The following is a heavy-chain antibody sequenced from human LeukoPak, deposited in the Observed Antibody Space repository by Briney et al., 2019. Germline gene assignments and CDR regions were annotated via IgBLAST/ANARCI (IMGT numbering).Heavy chain of an antibody. J-gene: IGHJ3*02. D-gene: IGHD4-17*01. CDR3: ARTTVTTGAHAFDI. CDR1: GYTFTSYA. Sequence: ASVTVACTASGYTFTSYAMHWVRQAPGQRLEWMGWINAGNGNTKYSQKFQGRVTITRDTSASTAYMELSSLRSEGTAVYYCARTTVTTGAHAFDIWGQGTMVTVSS. CDR2: INAGNGNT. V-gene: IGHV1-3*01.